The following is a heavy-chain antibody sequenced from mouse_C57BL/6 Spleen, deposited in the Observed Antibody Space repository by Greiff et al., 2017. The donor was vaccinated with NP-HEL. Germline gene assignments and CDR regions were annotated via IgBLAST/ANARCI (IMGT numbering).Heavy chain of an antibody. Sequence: QVHVKQSGAELVRPGASVTLSCKASGYTFTDYEMHWVKQTPVHGLEWIGAIDPETGGTAYNQKFKGKAILTADKSSSTAYMELRSLTSEDSAVYYCTRSPYYYGSSYDYFDYWGQGTTLTVSS. CDR3: TRSPYYYGSSYDYFDY. J-gene: IGHJ2*01. CDR2: IDPETGGT. D-gene: IGHD1-1*01. V-gene: IGHV1-15*01. CDR1: GYTFTDYE.